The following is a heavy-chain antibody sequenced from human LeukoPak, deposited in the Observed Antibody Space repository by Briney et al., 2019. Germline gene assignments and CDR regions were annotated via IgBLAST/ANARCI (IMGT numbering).Heavy chain of an antibody. CDR3: AKAALPASYDILTGYYRRHYYFDY. D-gene: IGHD3-9*01. V-gene: IGHV3-23*01. CDR2: ISGSGGST. CDR1: GFTFSSYA. Sequence: GTSLRLSCAASGFTFSSYAMSWVRQAPGKGLEWVSAISGSGGSTYYADSVKGRFTISRDNSKNTLYLQMNSLRAEDTAVYYCAKAALPASYDILTGYYRRHYYFDYWGQGTLVTVSS. J-gene: IGHJ4*02.